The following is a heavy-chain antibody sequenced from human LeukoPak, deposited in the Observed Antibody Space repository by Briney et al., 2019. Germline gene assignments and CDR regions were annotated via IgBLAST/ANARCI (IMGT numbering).Heavy chain of an antibody. CDR3: ARRRDGYNFHD. Sequence: ASVKVSCKASGYTFTDYYLHWVRQAPGQGLEWMGWITTHSGDTNYAQKFQGRVIMTRDTSISTAYMELSRLTSDDTAVYYCARRRDGYNFHDWGQGTLVTVSS. CDR2: ITTHSGDT. CDR1: GYTFTDYY. J-gene: IGHJ4*02. D-gene: IGHD5-24*01. V-gene: IGHV1-2*02.